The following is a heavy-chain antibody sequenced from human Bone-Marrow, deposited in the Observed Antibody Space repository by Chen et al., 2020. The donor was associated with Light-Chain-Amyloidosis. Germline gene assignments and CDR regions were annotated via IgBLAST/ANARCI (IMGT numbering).Heavy chain of an antibody. CDR1: GYTFPNYW. CDR3: ARRRDGYNFDY. J-gene: IGHJ4*02. D-gene: IGHD5-12*01. V-gene: IGHV5-51*01. Sequence: EVQLEQSGPEVIKPGESLKISCKGSGYTFPNYWIGWVRQMPGKGLEWMGVIYPDDSDARYSPSFEGQVTISADKSITTAYLQWRNLKASDTAMYYCARRRDGYNFDYWGQGTLVTVSS. CDR2: IYPDDSDA.